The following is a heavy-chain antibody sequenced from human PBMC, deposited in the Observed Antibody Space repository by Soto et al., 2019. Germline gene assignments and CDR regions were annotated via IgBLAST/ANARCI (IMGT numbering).Heavy chain of an antibody. J-gene: IGHJ6*02. V-gene: IGHV3-21*01. CDR3: ARDNLRVATLDGMDV. CDR1: GFTFSSYS. Sequence: GGSLRLSCAASGFTFSSYSMNWVRQAPGKGLEWVSSISSSSSYIYYADSVKGRFTISRDNAKNSLYLQMNSLRAEDTAVYYCARDNLRVATLDGMDVWGQGTTVTVSS. CDR2: ISSSSSYI. D-gene: IGHD5-12*01.